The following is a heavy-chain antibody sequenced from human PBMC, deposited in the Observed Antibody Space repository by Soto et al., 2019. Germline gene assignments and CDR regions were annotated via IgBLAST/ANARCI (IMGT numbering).Heavy chain of an antibody. Sequence: AGGSLRLSCAASGFSVSRYVMHWVRQAPGKGLEWVAVISNDGRNTYYIDSVKGRFTISRDNSKNTLYLQMDSLRADDTAVYYCAKDLSGYDQWTFDYWGQGTLVTVSS. V-gene: IGHV3-30*18. CDR3: AKDLSGYDQWTFDY. D-gene: IGHD5-12*01. CDR1: GFSVSRYV. J-gene: IGHJ4*02. CDR2: ISNDGRNT.